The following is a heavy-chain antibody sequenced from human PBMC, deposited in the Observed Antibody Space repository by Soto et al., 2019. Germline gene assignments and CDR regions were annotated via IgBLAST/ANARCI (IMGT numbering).Heavy chain of an antibody. CDR2: IYYSGYT. CDR1: GVSINDYY. D-gene: IGHD2-2*01. J-gene: IGHJ4*01. CDR3: ARVHVMVVAGSTFDY. Sequence: PSETLSLTCNVSGVSINDYYWSWIRQPPGKGLEWMGYIYYSGYTNYYPSLKSRVTISADTSKNQFSLKLSSVTAADTAVYYCARVHVMVVAGSTFDYWGHRTLVTVSS. V-gene: IGHV4-59*01.